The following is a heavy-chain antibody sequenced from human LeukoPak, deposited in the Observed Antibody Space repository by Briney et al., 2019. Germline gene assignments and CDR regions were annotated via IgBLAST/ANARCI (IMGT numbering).Heavy chain of an antibody. Sequence: GGSLRHSCAASGFTFTNFWMSWVRQAPGKGLEWVANIKQGGSEKYYVDSVKGRFTISRDNAKNSLYLQMNSLRAEDTAVYYCARESVSRGFDYWGQGTLVTVSS. V-gene: IGHV3-7*03. CDR3: ARESVSRGFDY. CDR2: IKQGGSEK. CDR1: GFTFTNFW. J-gene: IGHJ4*02. D-gene: IGHD3-10*01.